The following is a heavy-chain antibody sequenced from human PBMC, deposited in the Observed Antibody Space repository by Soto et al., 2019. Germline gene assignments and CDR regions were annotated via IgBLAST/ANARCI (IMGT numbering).Heavy chain of an antibody. D-gene: IGHD2-15*01. CDR3: ARRLQPSDYYYYYGMDV. J-gene: IGHJ6*02. Sequence: SVKVSCKASGGTFSSYAIRWVRQAPGQGLEWMGGIIPIFGTANYAQKFQGRVTITADESTSTAYMELSSVRSEDTAVYYCARRLQPSDYYYYYGMDVWGQGTTATVSS. V-gene: IGHV1-69*13. CDR2: IIPIFGTA. CDR1: GGTFSSYA.